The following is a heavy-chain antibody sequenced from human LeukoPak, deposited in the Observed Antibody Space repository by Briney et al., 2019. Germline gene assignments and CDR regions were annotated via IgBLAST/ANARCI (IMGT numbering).Heavy chain of an antibody. Sequence: GGSLRLSCAASGFTFSSYGMHWVRQAPGKGLEWVAVISYDGSNKYYADSVKGRFTISRDNSKNTLYLQMNSLRAEDTAVYYCAKGESFDPRGQGTLVTVSS. CDR2: ISYDGSNK. V-gene: IGHV3-30*18. J-gene: IGHJ5*02. CDR3: AKGESFDP. CDR1: GFTFSSYG.